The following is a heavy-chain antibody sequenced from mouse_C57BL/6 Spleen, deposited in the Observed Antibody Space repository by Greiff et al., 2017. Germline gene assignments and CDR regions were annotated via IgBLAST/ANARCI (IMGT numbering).Heavy chain of an antibody. D-gene: IGHD2-4*01. Sequence: VQLQQPGAELVKPGASVKLSCKASGYTFTSYWMHWVKQRPGQGLEWIGMIHPNSGSTNYNEKFKSKATLTVDKSSSTAYMQLSSLTSEDSAVYYCAREAYYEYDGYAMDYWGQGTSVTVSS. CDR3: AREAYYEYDGYAMDY. CDR1: GYTFTSYW. J-gene: IGHJ4*01. CDR2: IHPNSGST. V-gene: IGHV1-64*01.